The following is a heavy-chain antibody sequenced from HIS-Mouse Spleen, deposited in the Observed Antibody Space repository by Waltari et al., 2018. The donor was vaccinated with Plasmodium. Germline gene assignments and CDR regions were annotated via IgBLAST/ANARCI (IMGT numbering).Heavy chain of an antibody. J-gene: IGHJ4*02. CDR2: IYYSGST. Sequence: QLQLPESGSGLVKPSEPLSPTCPVSCGSISSRSYYWGWIRQPPGQGLEWIGSIYYSGSTYYNPSLKSRVTISVDTSKNQFSLKLSSVTAADTAVYYCARRGGSYYYFDYWGQGTLVTVSS. D-gene: IGHD1-26*01. CDR1: CGSISSRSYY. CDR3: ARRGGSYYYFDY. V-gene: IGHV4-39*01.